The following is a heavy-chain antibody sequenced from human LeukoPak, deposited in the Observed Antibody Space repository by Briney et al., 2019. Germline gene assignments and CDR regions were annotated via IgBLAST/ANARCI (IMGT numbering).Heavy chain of an antibody. D-gene: IGHD4-17*01. CDR3: ARDNYGDYYYYGMDV. Sequence: PSETLSLTCTVSGGSVSSGSYYWSWIRQPPGKGLEWIGYIYYSGSTNYNPSLKSRVTISVDTSKNQFSLKLSSVTAADTAVYYCARDNYGDYYYYGMDVWGKGTTVTVSS. CDR1: GGSVSSGSYY. J-gene: IGHJ6*04. V-gene: IGHV4-61*01. CDR2: IYYSGST.